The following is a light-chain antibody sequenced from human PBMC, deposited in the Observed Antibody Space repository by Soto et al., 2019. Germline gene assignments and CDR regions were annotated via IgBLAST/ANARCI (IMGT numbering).Light chain of an antibody. J-gene: IGKJ1*01. CDR1: QSVSNKY. V-gene: IGKV3-20*01. Sequence: EIVWTQSPGTLSLSPGERATLSCRASQSVSNKYLAWYKQKPGQAPRRLIYGASTRATGIPDRFSGSGSGTDFTLTIGRLEPEDFEVYYCQQYGSSSWTFGQGTKVDI. CDR3: QQYGSSSWT. CDR2: GAS.